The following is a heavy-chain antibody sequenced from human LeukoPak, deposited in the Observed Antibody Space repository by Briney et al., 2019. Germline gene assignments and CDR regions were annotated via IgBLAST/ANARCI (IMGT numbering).Heavy chain of an antibody. D-gene: IGHD3-22*01. CDR3: AKDPSYYYDSSGYSHFDY. CDR1: GFTFSSYA. J-gene: IGHJ4*02. CDR2: ISGSGGST. V-gene: IGHV3-23*01. Sequence: GRSLRLSCAASGFTFSSYAMSWVRQAPGKGLEWVSAISGSGGSTYYADSVKGRFTISRDNSKNTLYLQMNSLRAEDTAVYYCAKDPSYYYDSSGYSHFDYWGQGTLVTVSS.